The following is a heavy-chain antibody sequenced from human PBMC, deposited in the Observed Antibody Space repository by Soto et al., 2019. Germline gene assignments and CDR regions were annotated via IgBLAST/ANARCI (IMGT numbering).Heavy chain of an antibody. Sequence: QVQLQESGPGLVKPSETLSLTCTVSGASMSDYHGSWIRQSPGKGLEHIGYLHSSGFAEYNPSLKSRVTLSMDTSKNQFSLRLSSLTAADTAIYYCARSGHTFVGAVWGQGILVTVSS. D-gene: IGHD1-26*01. CDR1: GASMSDYH. CDR3: ARSGHTFVGAV. CDR2: LHSSGFA. V-gene: IGHV4-59*01. J-gene: IGHJ4*02.